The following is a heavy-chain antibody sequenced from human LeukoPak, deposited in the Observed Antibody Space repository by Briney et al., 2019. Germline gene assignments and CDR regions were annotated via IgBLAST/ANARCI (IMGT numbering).Heavy chain of an antibody. CDR2: ISGSGGST. D-gene: IGHD3-16*02. CDR1: GFTFRSYA. CDR3: AKGYVWGSYRFPFDY. Sequence: PGGSLRLSCAASGFTFRSYAMSWVRQAPGKGLEWVSGISGSGGSTYYADSVKGRFTISRDNSKNTLYLQMNSLRAEDTAVYYCAKGYVWGSYRFPFDYWGQGTLVTVSS. V-gene: IGHV3-23*01. J-gene: IGHJ4*02.